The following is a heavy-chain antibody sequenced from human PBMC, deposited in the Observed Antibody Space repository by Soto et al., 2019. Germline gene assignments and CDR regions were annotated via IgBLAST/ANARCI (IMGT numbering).Heavy chain of an antibody. D-gene: IGHD5-12*01. Sequence: ASVKVSCKVSGYTLTELSMHWVRQAPGKGLEWMGGFDPEDGETIYAQKFQGRVTMTEDTSTDTAYMELSSLRSEDTAVYYCATLRGYSGYDMPVEMNYWGQGTLVTVSS. CDR2: FDPEDGET. V-gene: IGHV1-24*01. J-gene: IGHJ4*02. CDR3: ATLRGYSGYDMPVEMNY. CDR1: GYTLTELS.